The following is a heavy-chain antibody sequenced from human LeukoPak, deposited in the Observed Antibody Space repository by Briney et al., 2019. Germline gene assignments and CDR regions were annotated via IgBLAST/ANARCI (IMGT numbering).Heavy chain of an antibody. J-gene: IGHJ4*02. CDR2: ISYDGSNK. CDR3: AKEGDTYYYDNSGKLDY. D-gene: IGHD3-22*01. CDR1: GFTFSNYG. V-gene: IGHV3-30*18. Sequence: PGGSLRLSCAASGFTFSNYGMHWVRQAPGKGLEWVAVISYDGSNKYYADSVKGQFTISRDSSKNTLYLQMNSLRAEDTAVYYCAKEGDTYYYDNSGKLDYWGQGTLVTVSS.